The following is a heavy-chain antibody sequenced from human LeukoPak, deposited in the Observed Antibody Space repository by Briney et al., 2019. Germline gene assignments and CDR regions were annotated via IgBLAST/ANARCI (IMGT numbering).Heavy chain of an antibody. CDR3: ARDGLPFDY. CDR2: IKQDGSEK. V-gene: IGHV3-7*03. Sequence: PGGSLRLSCEASGFTFRSYWMSWVRRAPGKGLEWVANIKQDGSEKYFVDTVKGRFTISRDNAKKSLYLQMNSLRAEDTAVYYCARDGLPFDYWGQGTLVTVSS. J-gene: IGHJ4*02. CDR1: GFTFRSYW.